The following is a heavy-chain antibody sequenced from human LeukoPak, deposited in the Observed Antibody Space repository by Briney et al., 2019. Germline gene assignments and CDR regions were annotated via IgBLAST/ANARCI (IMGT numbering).Heavy chain of an antibody. CDR3: AKDGYGSGSYSQYFDY. CDR2: ISGSGGST. J-gene: IGHJ4*02. V-gene: IGHV3-23*01. CDR1: GFTFSSYA. D-gene: IGHD3-10*01. Sequence: PVGSLRLSCAASGFTFSSYAMSWVRQAPGEGLEWVSAISGSGGSTYYADSVKGRFTISRDKSKDTLYLQMNSLRAEDTAVYYCAKDGYGSGSYSQYFDYWGQGTLVTVSS.